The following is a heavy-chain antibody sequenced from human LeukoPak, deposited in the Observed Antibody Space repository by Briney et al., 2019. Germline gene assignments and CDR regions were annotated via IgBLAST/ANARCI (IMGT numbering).Heavy chain of an antibody. CDR2: IYSGGST. J-gene: IGHJ4*02. Sequence: GGSLRLSCAASGFTVSSNYMSWVRQAPGKGLEWVSVIYSGGSTYYADSVKGRFTISRDNSKNTLYLQMNSLRAEDTAVYYCARDSSGWPFDSGGKGTLVTVSS. D-gene: IGHD6-19*01. CDR1: GFTVSSNY. CDR3: ARDSSGWPFDS. V-gene: IGHV3-66*01.